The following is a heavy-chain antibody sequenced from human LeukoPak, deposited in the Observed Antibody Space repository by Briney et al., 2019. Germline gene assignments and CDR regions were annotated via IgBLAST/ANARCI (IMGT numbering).Heavy chain of an antibody. Sequence: PGESLKISCKGSGYSLTSYWIAWVRQMPGKGLEGMGIIYPSDSDTRYSPSFQGQVTISVDKSISTAHLQWSSLKASDTAMYYCARVGMGYFYFSCMDVWGQGTTVTVSS. V-gene: IGHV5-51*01. CDR1: GYSLTSYW. CDR3: ARVGMGYFYFSCMDV. D-gene: IGHD2-21*01. CDR2: IYPSDSDT. J-gene: IGHJ6*02.